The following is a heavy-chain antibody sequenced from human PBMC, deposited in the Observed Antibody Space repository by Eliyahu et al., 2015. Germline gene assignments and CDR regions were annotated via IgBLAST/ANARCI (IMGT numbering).Heavy chain of an antibody. J-gene: IGHJ2*01. V-gene: IGHV3-33*03. CDR1: GFNFSNXG. D-gene: IGHD3-22*01. CDR2: IWFDGSNK. CDR3: ARSLDDRSGYYYWYFDL. Sequence: QVQLVESGGGVVQPGXSLXLXCAASGFNFSNXGMHXVRQAPGKGLEWVAVIWFDGSNKYYGDSVKGRFTISRDSSKNTLDLQMNSLRAEDTAMYYCARSLDDRSGYYYWYFDLWGRGTLVTVSS.